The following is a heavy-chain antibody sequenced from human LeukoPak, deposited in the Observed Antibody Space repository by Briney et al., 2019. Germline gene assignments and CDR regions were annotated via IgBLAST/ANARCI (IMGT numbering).Heavy chain of an antibody. CDR3: ARNIVVVPTVTGAFDV. CDR2: IYHSGST. V-gene: IGHV4-38-2*01. D-gene: IGHD2-2*01. CDR1: GYSISSGYY. Sequence: SETLSLTSAVSGYSISSGYYWGWIRRPPGNGLEWIGTIYHSGSTYYNPSLKSRVTISVATSKNQFSMKLSSVTAADTAMYYCARNIVVVPTVTGAFDVWGQGTMVTVSS. J-gene: IGHJ3*01.